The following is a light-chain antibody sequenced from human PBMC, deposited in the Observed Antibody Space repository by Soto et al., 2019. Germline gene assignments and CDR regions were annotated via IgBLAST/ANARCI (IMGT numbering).Light chain of an antibody. V-gene: IGKV3-15*01. J-gene: IGKJ1*01. CDR2: GAS. Sequence: EIVMTQSPATLSVSPGERATLSCRASQNVDTNLAWYQQKPGQVPRVLIYGASTRAAGIPARFSGSGSGTEFTLTITSLQSEDFAVYYCQQYDDWPPWTFGQGTRVEIK. CDR3: QQYDDWPPWT. CDR1: QNVDTN.